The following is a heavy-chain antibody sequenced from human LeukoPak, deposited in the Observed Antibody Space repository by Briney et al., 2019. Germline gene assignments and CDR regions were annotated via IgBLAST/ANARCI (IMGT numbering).Heavy chain of an antibody. V-gene: IGHV4-34*01. CDR3: ARDCIRNYYDSSGLDY. J-gene: IGHJ4*02. CDR1: GGSLSSHY. CDR2: INHSGST. D-gene: IGHD3-22*01. Sequence: SSETLSLTCTVSGGSLSSHYWRWIRHPPGKGLEWIGEINHSGSTNYNPSLKSRVTISVDTSKNQFSLKLSSVTAADTAVYYCARDCIRNYYDSSGLDYWGQGTLVTVSS.